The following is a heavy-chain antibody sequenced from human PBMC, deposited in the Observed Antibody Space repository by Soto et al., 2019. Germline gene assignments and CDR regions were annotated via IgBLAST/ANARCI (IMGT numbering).Heavy chain of an antibody. D-gene: IGHD6-6*01. J-gene: IGHJ6*02. Sequence: QVQLQESGPGLVKPSETLSLTCTVSGGSISSYYWSWIRQPPGTGLEWIGYIYYSGSTNCNPSLKSRVTISVDTSKNQFSLKLSSVTAADTAVYYCARDSTSAVRPLYYGMDVWGQGTTVTVSS. V-gene: IGHV4-59*01. CDR3: ARDSTSAVRPLYYGMDV. CDR2: IYYSGST. CDR1: GGSISSYY.